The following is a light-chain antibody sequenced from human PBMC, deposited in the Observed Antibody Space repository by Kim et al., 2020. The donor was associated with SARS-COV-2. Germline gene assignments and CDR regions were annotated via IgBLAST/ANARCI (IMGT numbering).Light chain of an antibody. CDR2: DAS. V-gene: IGKV3-11*01. Sequence: PGDRATLSCRASQSVSGYLAWYQQKPGQAPRLLIFDASNRASGIPARFSGSGSGTDFTLTISSLEPEDFAVYYCQQRSNWPPWTFGQGTKVEIK. CDR3: QQRSNWPPWT. CDR1: QSVSGY. J-gene: IGKJ1*01.